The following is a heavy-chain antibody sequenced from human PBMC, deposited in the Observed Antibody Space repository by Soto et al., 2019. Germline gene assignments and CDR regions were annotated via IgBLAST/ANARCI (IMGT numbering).Heavy chain of an antibody. CDR2: ISGSGGST. CDR1: GFTFSSYA. D-gene: IGHD6-13*01. CDR3: AKDFSSSSWYYYYYYYGMDV. Sequence: GGSLRLSCAASGFTFSSYAMSWVRQAPGKGLEWVSAISGSGGSTYYADSVKGRFTISRDNSKNTLYLQMNSLRAEDTAVYYCAKDFSSSSWYYYYYYYGMDVWGQGTTVTVSS. V-gene: IGHV3-23*01. J-gene: IGHJ6*02.